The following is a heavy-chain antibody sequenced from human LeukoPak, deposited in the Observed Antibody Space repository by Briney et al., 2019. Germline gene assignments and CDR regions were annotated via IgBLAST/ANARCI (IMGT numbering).Heavy chain of an antibody. CDR1: GGSISSSSYY. J-gene: IGHJ4*02. Sequence: SETLSLTCTVSGGSISSSSYYWGWLRQPPGKGLEWIGNIYYSGSTYYSPSLKSRVTISVDTSKNQFSLKLSSVTAADTAVYYCARVGGGVGATFFDYWGQGTLVTVSS. CDR3: ARVGGGVGATFFDY. D-gene: IGHD1-26*01. CDR2: IYYSGST. V-gene: IGHV4-39*07.